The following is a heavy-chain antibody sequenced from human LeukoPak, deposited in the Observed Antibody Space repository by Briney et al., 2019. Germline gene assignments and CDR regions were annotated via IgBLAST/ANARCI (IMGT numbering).Heavy chain of an antibody. V-gene: IGHV3-13*01. CDR2: IGIVGDT. D-gene: IGHD4-17*01. CDR1: GFTVSKYD. J-gene: IGHJ4*02. CDR3: ARAESYGDYYFDY. Sequence: PGGSLRLSCAASGFTVSKYDMHWVRQATGKGLEWVSAIGIVGDTYYRGSVKGRFTMSRENGNNNVYLQMNSLRAEDTAVYYCARAESYGDYYFDYWGQGTLVTVSS.